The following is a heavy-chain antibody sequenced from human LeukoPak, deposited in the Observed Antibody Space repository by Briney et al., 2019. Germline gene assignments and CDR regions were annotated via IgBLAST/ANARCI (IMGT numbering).Heavy chain of an antibody. CDR1: GFPFSRFY. Sequence: GGSLRLSCAVSGFPFSRFYMSWIRQAPGKGLEWLSYIGLSGYPLDYADSVRGRFTISRDNAKNSLYLEMNSLRAEDTAVYYCARKDFSSGSFSYWGQGTLVTVSS. D-gene: IGHD3-22*01. J-gene: IGHJ4*02. V-gene: IGHV3-11*04. CDR2: IGLSGYPL. CDR3: ARKDFSSGSFSY.